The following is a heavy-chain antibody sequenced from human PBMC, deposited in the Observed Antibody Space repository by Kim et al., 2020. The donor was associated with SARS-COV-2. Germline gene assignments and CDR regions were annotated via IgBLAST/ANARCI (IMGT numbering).Heavy chain of an antibody. V-gene: IGHV3-30*03. D-gene: IGHD3-9*01. Sequence: GGSLRLSCAASGFTFSSYGMHWVRQAPGKGLEWVAAISYNGSIKYYADSVKGRFTISRDNSKNTLYMQMNSLRAEDTAVYYCVREGIYVLRYFFRGGMDVRGQGTTVTVSS. CDR3: VREGIYVLRYFFRGGMDV. CDR1: GFTFSSYG. CDR2: ISYNGSIK. J-gene: IGHJ6*02.